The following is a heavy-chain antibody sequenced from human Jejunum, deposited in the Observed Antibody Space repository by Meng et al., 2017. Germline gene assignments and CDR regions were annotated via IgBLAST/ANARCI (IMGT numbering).Heavy chain of an antibody. CDR1: GFTFSNYW. Sequence: GESLKISCVTSGFTFSNYWMHWVRQVPGKGPVWVSHIHSDVTTTTYADSVKGRFNVSRDNAKNTLYLQMNSLRAEDTGVYYCARGRSAWYVDFWGQGTQVTVSS. CDR3: ARGRSAWYVDF. D-gene: IGHD6-13*01. J-gene: IGHJ4*02. V-gene: IGHV3-74*03. CDR2: IHSDVTTT.